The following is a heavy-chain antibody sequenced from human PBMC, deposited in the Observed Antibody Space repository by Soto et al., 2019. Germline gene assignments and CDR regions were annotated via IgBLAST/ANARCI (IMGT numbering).Heavy chain of an antibody. V-gene: IGHV1-69*13. Sequence: ASVKVSCKASGGTFSSYAISWVRQAPGQGLEWMGGIIPIFGTANYAQKFQGRVTITADESTSTAYMELSSLRSEDTAVYYCATERGLPYSSSRKILPGNFDYWGQGTLVTVSS. J-gene: IGHJ4*02. CDR1: GGTFSSYA. CDR3: ATERGLPYSSSRKILPGNFDY. CDR2: IIPIFGTA. D-gene: IGHD6-6*01.